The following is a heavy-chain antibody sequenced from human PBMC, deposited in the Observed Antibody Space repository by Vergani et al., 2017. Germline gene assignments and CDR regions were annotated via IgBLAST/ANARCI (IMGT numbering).Heavy chain of an antibody. V-gene: IGHV2-70*01. CDR2: IDWNDNK. CDR3: ARTGYSYSKAFDY. Sequence: QVTLRESGPALVKPTQTLTLTCTFSGFSILTSEMCVSWIRQPPGKALEWLALIDWNDNKYFNTSLKTRLTISKDASKNQVVLTMTNMDPVDTATYYCARTGYSYSKAFDYWGQGTLVTVSS. J-gene: IGHJ4*02. CDR1: GFSILTSEMC. D-gene: IGHD5-18*01.